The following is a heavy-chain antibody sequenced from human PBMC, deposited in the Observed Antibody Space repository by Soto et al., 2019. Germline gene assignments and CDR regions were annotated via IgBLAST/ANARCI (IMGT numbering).Heavy chain of an antibody. CDR2: MNAGNGNT. Sequence: ASVKVSCKGSGYTFNIYAIHWVRQAPGQRPEWMGWMNAGNGNTEYSPKLHGRVTMTRDRYARAAYMELSGLTSEDTAVYYCARDCTYCGGDTGREAFDIWGQGTMVTVSS. V-gene: IGHV1-3*01. CDR1: GYTFNIYA. D-gene: IGHD2-21*01. J-gene: IGHJ3*02. CDR3: ARDCTYCGGDTGREAFDI.